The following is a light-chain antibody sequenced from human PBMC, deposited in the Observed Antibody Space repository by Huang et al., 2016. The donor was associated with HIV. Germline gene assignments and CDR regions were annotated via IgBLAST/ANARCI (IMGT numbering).Light chain of an antibody. CDR1: QGMGNY. CDR2: GAS. Sequence: DIQMTQSPSSLSASVGDRVTITCRASQGMGNYLAWFQQKPGKAPKSLIYGASRLQSGVPSKFSGSASGTDFTLTISSLQPEDFAIYYCQQYNSFPLTFGGGTKVEIK. V-gene: IGKV1-16*02. CDR3: QQYNSFPLT. J-gene: IGKJ4*01.